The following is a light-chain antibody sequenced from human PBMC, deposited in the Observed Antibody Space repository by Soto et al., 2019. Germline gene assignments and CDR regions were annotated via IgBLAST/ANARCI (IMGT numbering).Light chain of an antibody. V-gene: IGKV1-12*01. Sequence: DIQMTQSPSFVSASVGDRVTITCRASQDISTWLAWYQQKLGRAPNLLIYTASTLQSGVPSRFSGSGSGTDFTLTISSLQPEDFATYYCQQANRFPYTFGQGTKLEIK. CDR3: QQANRFPYT. J-gene: IGKJ2*01. CDR2: TAS. CDR1: QDISTW.